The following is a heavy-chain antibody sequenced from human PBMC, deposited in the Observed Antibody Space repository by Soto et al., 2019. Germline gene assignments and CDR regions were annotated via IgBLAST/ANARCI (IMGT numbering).Heavy chain of an antibody. CDR1: GLSITDSEMG. V-gene: IGHV2-26*01. J-gene: IGHJ5*02. D-gene: IGHD6-19*01. CDR2: IDSSGEK. Sequence: QVTLKESGPVLVKPTETLTLRCTVSGLSITDSEMGVSWIRQPPGQPLGWLAHIDSSGEKSYRTFLKSRLVITKDTSKSQIVLTTTNIDPADTATYYCARRHLSVAVSPWFDPWGQGIPVTVSS. CDR3: ARRHLSVAVSPWFDP.